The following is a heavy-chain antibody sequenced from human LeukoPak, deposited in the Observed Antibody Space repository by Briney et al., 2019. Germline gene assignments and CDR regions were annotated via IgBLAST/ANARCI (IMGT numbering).Heavy chain of an antibody. Sequence: PGGSLRLSCAASGFTFSTYSMNWVRQAPGKGLEWVSSISGSSSGYIYYADSLKGRFTISRDNAKNSLYLQMNSLRTEDTAVYYCARHFCSSTSCSNWGQGTLVTVSS. CDR1: GFTFSTYS. V-gene: IGHV3-21*06. CDR2: ISGSSSGYI. CDR3: ARHFCSSTSCSN. D-gene: IGHD2-2*01. J-gene: IGHJ4*02.